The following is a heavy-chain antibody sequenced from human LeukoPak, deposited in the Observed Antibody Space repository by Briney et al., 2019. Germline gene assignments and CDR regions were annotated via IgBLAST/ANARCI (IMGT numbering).Heavy chain of an antibody. Sequence: ASVKVSCKASGYISNSYYIHWVRQAPGQGLEWMGIINPSGGSTNYAQKLQGRVTMTTDTSTSTAYMELRSLRSDDTAVYYCASGPGYYYDSSGYYYDYYYGMDVWGQGTTVTVSS. CDR1: GYISNSYY. D-gene: IGHD3-22*01. J-gene: IGHJ6*02. CDR2: INPSGGST. CDR3: ASGPGYYYDSSGYYYDYYYGMDV. V-gene: IGHV1-46*02.